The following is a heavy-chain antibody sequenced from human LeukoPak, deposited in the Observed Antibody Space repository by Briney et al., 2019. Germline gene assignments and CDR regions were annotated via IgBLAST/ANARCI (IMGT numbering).Heavy chain of an antibody. D-gene: IGHD3-10*01. V-gene: IGHV3-23*01. Sequence: GGSLRLSCAASGFTFSSYAMNWVPQAPGTGLEWVSAISGSGDRTYYADSVKGRFTISRDNSKNTLYLQMNSLRAEDTAVYYCAKGSSGSFYSHFDYWGQGTLVTVSS. CDR2: ISGSGDRT. CDR3: AKGSSGSFYSHFDY. CDR1: GFTFSSYA. J-gene: IGHJ4*02.